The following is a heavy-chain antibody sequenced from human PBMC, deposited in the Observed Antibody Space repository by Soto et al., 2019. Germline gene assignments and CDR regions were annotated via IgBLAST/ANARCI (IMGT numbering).Heavy chain of an antibody. CDR2: ISYDGSNK. D-gene: IGHD1-26*01. Sequence: QVQLVESGGGGVQPGRSLRLYCAASGFTFSSYGMHWVRQAPGKGLEWVAVISYDGSNKYYADSVKGRFTISRDNSKNTLYLQMNSLRAEDTAVYYCAKAGGIPYYYYGMDVWGQGTTVTVSS. CDR1: GFTFSSYG. V-gene: IGHV3-30*18. CDR3: AKAGGIPYYYYGMDV. J-gene: IGHJ6*02.